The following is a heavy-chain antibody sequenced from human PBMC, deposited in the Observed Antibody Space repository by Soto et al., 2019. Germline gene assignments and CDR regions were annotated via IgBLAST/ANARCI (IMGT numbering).Heavy chain of an antibody. Sequence: GGSLRLSCAASGFTFSSYSMNWVRQAPGKGLEWVSYISSSSSTIYYADSVKGRFTISRDNAKNSLYLQMNSLRDEDTAVYYCARKVPAARAAPDYYYYGMDVWGQGTTVTVSS. D-gene: IGHD2-2*01. CDR3: ARKVPAARAAPDYYYYGMDV. CDR1: GFTFSSYS. J-gene: IGHJ6*02. V-gene: IGHV3-48*02. CDR2: ISSSSSTI.